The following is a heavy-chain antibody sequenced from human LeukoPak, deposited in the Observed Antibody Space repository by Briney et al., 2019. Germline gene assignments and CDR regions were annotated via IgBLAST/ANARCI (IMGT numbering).Heavy chain of an antibody. CDR1: GFTFDDYA. V-gene: IGHV3-9*01. CDR3: AKDMGRYYYDSSGYPPIV. D-gene: IGHD3-22*01. J-gene: IGHJ3*01. Sequence: QPGRSLRLSCAASGFTFDDYAMHWVRHAPGKGLEWVSGISWNSGRIVYADSVKGRFTIYRDNAKNSLYLQMNSLRAEDTALYYCAKDMGRYYYDSSGYPPIVWGQGTMVTVSS. CDR2: ISWNSGRI.